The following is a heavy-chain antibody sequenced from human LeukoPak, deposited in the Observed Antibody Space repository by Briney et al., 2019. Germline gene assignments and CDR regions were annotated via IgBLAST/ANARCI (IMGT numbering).Heavy chain of an antibody. D-gene: IGHD1-1*01. CDR1: GFTFDDYA. CDR3: AKDSNGAFDI. Sequence: GGSLRLSCAASGFTFDDYAMHWVHQAPGKGLEWVSLISGDGGSTYYGDSVKGRFTISRDNSKNSLYLQMNSLRTEDTALYYCAKDSNGAFDIWGQGTMVTVSS. CDR2: ISGDGGST. J-gene: IGHJ3*02. V-gene: IGHV3-43*02.